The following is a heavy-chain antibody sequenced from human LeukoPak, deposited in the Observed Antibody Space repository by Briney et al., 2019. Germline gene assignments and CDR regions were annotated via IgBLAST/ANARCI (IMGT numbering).Heavy chain of an antibody. CDR1: GYTFTNYD. CDR3: ARPHCSSTDCHPPEWFDP. J-gene: IGHJ5*02. D-gene: IGHD2-2*01. V-gene: IGHV1-8*01. CDR2: MNPNSGNT. Sequence: ASVKVSCKTSGYTFTNYDINGVRQATGQGLEWTGWMNPNSGNTGYAQKFQGRVTMTRNTSISTAYMELSSLRSEDTAVYYCARPHCSSTDCHPPEWFDPWGQGTLVTVSS.